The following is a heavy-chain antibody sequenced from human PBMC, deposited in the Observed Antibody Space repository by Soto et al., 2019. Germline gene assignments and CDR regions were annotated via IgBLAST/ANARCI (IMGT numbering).Heavy chain of an antibody. CDR1: GDSIGSGGFP. J-gene: IGHJ6*02. V-gene: IGHV4-30-2*06. Sequence: QVQLQESGSGLVETFQTLSLTCTVSGDSIGSGGFPWTWIRQSTGKGLEWIGYVDRTGATSYNPSLEGRASISGDTSRNQFSLKLKSVTPADTAVYFCARDSYAMSSFALDVWGRGTAVTVSS. CDR3: ARDSYAMSSFALDV. CDR2: VDRTGAT. D-gene: IGHD2-2*01.